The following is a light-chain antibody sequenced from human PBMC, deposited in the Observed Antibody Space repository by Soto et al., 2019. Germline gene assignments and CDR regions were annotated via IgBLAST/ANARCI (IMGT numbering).Light chain of an antibody. V-gene: IGLV1-47*01. CDR3: AAWDDSLSVV. CDR2: RNN. Sequence: QSVLTQPPSASGTPGQRVTISCSGSSSNIGSNYVYWYQQLPGTAPKLLIYRNNHRPSGDPDRFSGSKSCTSASLAISGLRSEDEADYYWAAWDDSLSVVFGGGTKLTVL. CDR1: SSNIGSNY. J-gene: IGLJ2*01.